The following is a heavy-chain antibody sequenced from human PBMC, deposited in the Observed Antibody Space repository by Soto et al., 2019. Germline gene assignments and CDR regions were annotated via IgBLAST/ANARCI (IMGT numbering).Heavy chain of an antibody. CDR2: IYYTGST. D-gene: IGHD6-19*01. J-gene: IGHJ6*02. Sequence: QVQLQESGPGLVKPSETLALTCTVSGGSVSSGSYYWSWIRQPPGKGLEWIGYIYYTGSTNYNPSLTSRVTMSVDTSKNQLSLERSSVTAADTAVYYCAGDSSGWKNVGMDVWGQGTTVTVSS. CDR1: GGSVSSGSYY. V-gene: IGHV4-61*01. CDR3: AGDSSGWKNVGMDV.